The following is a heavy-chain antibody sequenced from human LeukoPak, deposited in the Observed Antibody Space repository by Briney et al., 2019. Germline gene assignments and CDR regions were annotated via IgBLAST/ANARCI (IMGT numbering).Heavy chain of an antibody. Sequence: GASVKVSCKASGYTFTTYGISWVRQAPGQGLEWMGWISAYSGNTKYAQKLQGRVTMTTDTSTSTAYMELRSLRSDDTAVYYCARVEGGYNDSSGYRDYYFDYWGQGTLVTVSS. D-gene: IGHD3-22*01. J-gene: IGHJ4*02. CDR2: ISAYSGNT. CDR3: ARVEGGYNDSSGYRDYYFDY. CDR1: GYTFTTYG. V-gene: IGHV1-18*01.